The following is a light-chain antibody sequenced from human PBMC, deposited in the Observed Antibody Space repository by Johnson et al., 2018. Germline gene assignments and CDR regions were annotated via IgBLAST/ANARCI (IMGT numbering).Light chain of an antibody. CDR2: ENN. J-gene: IGLJ1*01. V-gene: IGLV1-51*02. Sequence: QSVLTQPPSVSAAPGQKVTISCSGSSSNIGNNYVSWYQQLPGTAPKLLIYENNKRPSGIPDRFSGYKSGTSATLGITGLPHGDEADYYCGTWDSSLSAGNVFGTGTKVTVL. CDR3: GTWDSSLSAGNV. CDR1: SSNIGNNY.